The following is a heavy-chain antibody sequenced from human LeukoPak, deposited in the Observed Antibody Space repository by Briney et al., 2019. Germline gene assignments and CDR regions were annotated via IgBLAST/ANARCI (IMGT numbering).Heavy chain of an antibody. Sequence: GGSLRLSCAASGFTFSSYSMNWVRQAPGKGLEWVSSISSSSSYIYYADSVKGRFTISRDNAKNSLYLQMNSLRAEDTAVYYCARGNRGDYDSSGYYLVTEYFQHWGQGTLVTVSS. CDR2: ISSSSSYI. J-gene: IGHJ1*01. V-gene: IGHV3-21*01. D-gene: IGHD3-22*01. CDR3: ARGNRGDYDSSGYYLVTEYFQH. CDR1: GFTFSSYS.